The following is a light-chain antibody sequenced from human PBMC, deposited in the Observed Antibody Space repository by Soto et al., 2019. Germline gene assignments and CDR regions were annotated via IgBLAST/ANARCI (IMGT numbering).Light chain of an antibody. J-gene: IGLJ2*01. Sequence: QSALTQPRSVSGSPGQSVTISCSGTSSDVGGYNYVSWYQQAVGKAPKLLIYDVSERPSGVPDRFSGSKSGNSASLTISGLQTEDGADYFCCSYARRDTLVFGGGTKLTVL. CDR1: SSDVGGYNY. CDR2: DVS. CDR3: CSYARRDTLV. V-gene: IGLV2-11*01.